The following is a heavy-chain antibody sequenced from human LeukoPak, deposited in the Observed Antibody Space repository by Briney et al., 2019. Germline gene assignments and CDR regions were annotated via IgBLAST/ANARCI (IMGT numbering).Heavy chain of an antibody. D-gene: IGHD3-22*01. CDR2: IYPGDSDT. CDR3: ARLTYYYDSSGYPVNLYFDY. V-gene: IGHV5-51*01. Sequence: GESLKISCKGSGYSFTSYWIGWVRQMPGKGLEWMGIIYPGDSDTRYSPSFQGQVTISADKSISTAYLQWSSLKASDTATYYCARLTYYYDSSGYPVNLYFDYWGQGTLVTVSS. J-gene: IGHJ4*02. CDR1: GYSFTSYW.